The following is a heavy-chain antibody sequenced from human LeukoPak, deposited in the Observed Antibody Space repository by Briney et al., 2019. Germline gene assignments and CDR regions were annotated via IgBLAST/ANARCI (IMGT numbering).Heavy chain of an antibody. V-gene: IGHV3-23*01. Sequence: GGSLRLSCAASGFTLSSYAMNWVRQAPGKGLEWVSGITGSSDKTFYADSVKGRFTISRDSSKNTMYLQMNSLKGEDSAVYYCAKDLSSSWQIDYWGQGTLVTVSS. CDR2: ITGSSDKT. J-gene: IGHJ4*02. D-gene: IGHD6-13*01. CDR1: GFTLSSYA. CDR3: AKDLSSSWQIDY.